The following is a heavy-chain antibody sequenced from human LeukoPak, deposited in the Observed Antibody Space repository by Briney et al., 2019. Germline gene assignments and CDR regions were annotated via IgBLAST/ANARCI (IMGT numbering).Heavy chain of an antibody. CDR1: GFTFSSYA. V-gene: IGHV3-30-3*01. CDR3: ARGVVPAACFDY. Sequence: GGSLRPSCAASGFTFSSYAMHWVRRAPGKGLEWVAVISYDGSNKYYADSVKGRFTISRDNSKNTLYLQMNSLRAEDTAVYYCARGVVPAACFDYWGQGTLVTVSS. J-gene: IGHJ4*02. D-gene: IGHD2-2*01. CDR2: ISYDGSNK.